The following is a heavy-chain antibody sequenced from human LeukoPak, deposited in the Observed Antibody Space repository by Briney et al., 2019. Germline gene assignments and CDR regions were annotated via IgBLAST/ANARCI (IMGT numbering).Heavy chain of an antibody. CDR1: GYTFTSYG. D-gene: IGHD4-17*01. CDR3: AREVVADYGGNSGGFQH. CDR2: ISAYNGNT. V-gene: IGHV1-18*01. Sequence: GASVKVSCKASGYTFTSYGISWVRQAPGQGLEWMGWISAYNGNTNYAQKLQGRVTMTTDTSTSTAYMELRSLRSDDTAVYYCAREVVADYGGNSGGFQHWGQGTLVTVSS. J-gene: IGHJ1*01.